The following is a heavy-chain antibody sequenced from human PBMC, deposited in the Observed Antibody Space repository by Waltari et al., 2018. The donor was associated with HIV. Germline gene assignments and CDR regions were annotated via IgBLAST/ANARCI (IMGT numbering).Heavy chain of an antibody. CDR2: IKSKTDGGTT. CDR3: TTDGDSYYDILTGPTRRMDV. CDR1: GFTFSNAW. V-gene: IGHV3-15*01. J-gene: IGHJ6*02. D-gene: IGHD3-9*01. Sequence: EVQLVESGGGLVKPGGSLRLSCAASGFTFSNAWMSWVRQAPGKGLEWVGHIKSKTDGGTTDYAAPVKGRFTISRDDSKNTLYLQMNSLKTEDTAVYYCTTDGDSYYDILTGPTRRMDVWGQGTTVTVSS.